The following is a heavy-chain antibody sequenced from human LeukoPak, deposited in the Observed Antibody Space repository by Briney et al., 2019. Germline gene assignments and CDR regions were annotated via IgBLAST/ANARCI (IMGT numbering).Heavy chain of an antibody. CDR1: GGSISSSSYY. CDR2: IYYSGST. V-gene: IGHV4-39*01. Sequence: PSETLSLTCTVSGGSISSSSYYWGWIRQPPGKGLEWIGSIYYSGSTYYNPSLKSRVTISVDTSKNQFSLKLSSVTAADTAVYYCARRGYYDILTGYYFDYWGRGPWSPSPQ. J-gene: IGHJ4*02. D-gene: IGHD3-9*01. CDR3: ARRGYYDILTGYYFDY.